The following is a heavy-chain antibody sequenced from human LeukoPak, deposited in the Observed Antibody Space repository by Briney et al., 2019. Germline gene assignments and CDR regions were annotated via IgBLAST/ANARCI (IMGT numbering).Heavy chain of an antibody. J-gene: IGHJ4*02. CDR2: ISGSGGST. CDR1: GFTFGDYA. V-gene: IGHV3-23*01. Sequence: GGSLRLSCTASGFTFGDYAMSWVRQAPGKGLEWVSAISGSGGSTYYADSVKGRFTISRDNSRNTLFLQMNSLRAEDTAVYYCAKDTTWIQLWLTWGQGTLVTVSS. CDR3: AKDTTWIQLWLT. D-gene: IGHD5-18*01.